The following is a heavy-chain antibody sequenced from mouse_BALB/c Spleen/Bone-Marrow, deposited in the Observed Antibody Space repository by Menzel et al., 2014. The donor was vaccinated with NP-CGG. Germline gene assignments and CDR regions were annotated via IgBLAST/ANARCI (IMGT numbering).Heavy chain of an antibody. CDR3: ARAIYYDYDDGGPFAY. J-gene: IGHJ3*01. V-gene: IGHV1-14*01. CDR1: GYRFTTYV. D-gene: IGHD2-4*01. Sequence: EVQLQQSGPELVKPGASVKMSCKTSGYRFTTYVMHWVKQKPGQGLEWIRYINPYNDVTNYNEKFRGKATLTADNSSSTAYMQLSSLTSDDSAVYFCARAIYYDYDDGGPFAYWGQGTLVTGSA. CDR2: INPYNDVT.